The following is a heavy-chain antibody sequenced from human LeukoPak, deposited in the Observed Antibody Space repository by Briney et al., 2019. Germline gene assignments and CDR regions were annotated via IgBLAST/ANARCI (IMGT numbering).Heavy chain of an antibody. Sequence: ASVKVSCKASGYTFTSYYMHWVRQAPGQGLEWMGIINPSGGSTSYAQKFQGRVTMTRDTSTSTVYMELSSLRSEDTAVYYCARDEYYYGSGSSHYYYYMDVWGKGTTVTVSS. D-gene: IGHD3-10*01. CDR1: GYTFTSYY. J-gene: IGHJ6*03. CDR3: ARDEYYYGSGSSHYYYYMDV. V-gene: IGHV1-46*01. CDR2: INPSGGST.